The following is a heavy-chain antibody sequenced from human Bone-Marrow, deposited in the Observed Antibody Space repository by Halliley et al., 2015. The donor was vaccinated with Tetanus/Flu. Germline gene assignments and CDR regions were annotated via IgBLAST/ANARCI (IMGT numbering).Heavy chain of an antibody. J-gene: IGHJ4*02. CDR2: IKTDGSST. CDR3: AREEDGLDY. Sequence: KGLGWVSRIKTDGSSTTYADSVKGRFTISRDNAKNTLYLQMDSLRAEDTAVYYCAREEDGLDYWGQGTLVTVSS. V-gene: IGHV3-74*03.